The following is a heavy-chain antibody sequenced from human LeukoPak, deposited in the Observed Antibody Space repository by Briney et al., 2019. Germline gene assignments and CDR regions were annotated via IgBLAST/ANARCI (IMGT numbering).Heavy chain of an antibody. CDR2: LSYDGSDK. D-gene: IGHD6-13*01. V-gene: IGHV3-30*04. CDR3: ARGGSSWDFAFGI. Sequence: AGGSLRLSCAASRFIFSSYAMHWVRQAPGKGLEWVAVLSYDGSDKYYADSVKGRFTISRDNSRNTLYLQMNSLRTEDTAMYYCARGGSSWDFAFGIWGQGTMVTVSS. CDR1: RFIFSSYA. J-gene: IGHJ3*02.